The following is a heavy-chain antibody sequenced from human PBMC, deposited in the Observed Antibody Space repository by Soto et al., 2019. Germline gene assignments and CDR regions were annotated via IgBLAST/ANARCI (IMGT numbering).Heavy chain of an antibody. CDR3: ARCDSYGSHSGFGELFRYYGMDV. D-gene: IGHD3-10*01. Sequence: ASVKVSCKXSGYTFTSYGISWVRQAPGQGLEWMGWISAYNGNTNYAQKLQGRVTMTTDTSTSTAYMELRSLRSDDTAVYYCARCDSYGSHSGFGELFRYYGMDVWGQGTTVTVSS. V-gene: IGHV1-18*01. CDR1: GYTFTSYG. J-gene: IGHJ6*02. CDR2: ISAYNGNT.